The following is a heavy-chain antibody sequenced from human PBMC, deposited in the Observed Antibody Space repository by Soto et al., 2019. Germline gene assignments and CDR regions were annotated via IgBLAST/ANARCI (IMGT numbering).Heavy chain of an antibody. D-gene: IGHD5-12*01. CDR3: ARDRGANSGFDGPGDY. CDR2: IWYDGRNK. Sequence: XXSLRLSFAASGFTFSRYGMNWVLQTPGKGLEWVAVIWYDGRNKYYADSLKGRFTISRDNSKNTLYLQMNSLRAEDTALYFCARDRGANSGFDGPGDYWGQGTLVTVSS. J-gene: IGHJ4*02. CDR1: GFTFSRYG. V-gene: IGHV3-33*01.